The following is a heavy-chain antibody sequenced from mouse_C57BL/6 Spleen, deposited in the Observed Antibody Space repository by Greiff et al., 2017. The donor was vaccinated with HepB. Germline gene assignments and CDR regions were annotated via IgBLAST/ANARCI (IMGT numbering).Heavy chain of an antibody. V-gene: IGHV14-1*01. Sequence: EVQLQQSGAELVRPGASVKLSCTASGFNIKDYYMHWVKQRPEQGLEWIGRIDPEDGDTEYAPKFQGKATMTADTSSNTAYLQLSSLKSEDTAVYYCTRDSNYVTYYYAMDYWGQGTSVTVSS. CDR1: GFNIKDYY. D-gene: IGHD2-5*01. J-gene: IGHJ4*01. CDR2: IDPEDGDT. CDR3: TRDSNYVTYYYAMDY.